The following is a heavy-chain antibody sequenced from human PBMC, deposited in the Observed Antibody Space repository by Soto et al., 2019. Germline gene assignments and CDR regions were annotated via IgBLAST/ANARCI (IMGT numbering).Heavy chain of an antibody. Sequence: PGGSLRLSCAASGFTFRSYNMHWVRQAPGKGLEWVAVISYDENNRYYTESVKGRFTISRDNSKNTLYLQVNRLRAEDTAVYYCARAMDAAMASKDNWFDPWGQGT. D-gene: IGHD5-18*01. V-gene: IGHV3-30-3*01. CDR1: GFTFRSYN. CDR3: ARAMDAAMASKDNWFDP. CDR2: ISYDENNR. J-gene: IGHJ5*02.